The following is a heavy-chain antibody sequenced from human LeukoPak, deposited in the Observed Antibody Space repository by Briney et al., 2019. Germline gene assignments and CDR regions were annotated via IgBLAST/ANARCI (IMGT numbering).Heavy chain of an antibody. J-gene: IGHJ4*02. Sequence: GGSLGLSCAASGFTFSSYAMHWVRQAPGKGLEWVAVISYDGSNKYYADSVKGRFTISRDNSKNTLYLQMNSLRAEDTAVYYCARDLGLRFLEWTFDYWGQGTLVTVSS. CDR2: ISYDGSNK. D-gene: IGHD3-3*01. V-gene: IGHV3-30*01. CDR1: GFTFSSYA. CDR3: ARDLGLRFLEWTFDY.